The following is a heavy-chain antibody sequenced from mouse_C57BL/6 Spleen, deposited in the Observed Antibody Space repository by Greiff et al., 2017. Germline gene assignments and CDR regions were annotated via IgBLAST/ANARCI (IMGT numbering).Heavy chain of an antibody. J-gene: IGHJ2*01. CDR3: TREDYDGSTPFDY. CDR1: GFTFSSYA. V-gene: IGHV5-9-1*02. D-gene: IGHD1-1*01. Sequence: EVKLMESGEGLVKPGGSLKLSCAASGFTFSSYAMSWVRQTPEQRLEWVAYISSGGDYIYYADTVKGRFTISRDNARNTLYLQMSSLKSEDTAMYYCTREDYDGSTPFDYWGQGTTLTVSS. CDR2: ISSGGDYI.